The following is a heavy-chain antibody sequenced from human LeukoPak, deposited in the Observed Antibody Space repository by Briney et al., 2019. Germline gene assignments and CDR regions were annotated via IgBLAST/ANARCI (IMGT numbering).Heavy chain of an antibody. J-gene: IGHJ4*02. D-gene: IGHD2-2*01. CDR1: GFTFNNYA. Sequence: GGSLRLSCAASGFTFNNYAMTWVRQAPGKGLEWVSTISTSGDSTYYADSVKGRFTISRDDSKNTLYLQMNSLTAEDTALHYCARARYCSSTSCFLDYWGQGTLVTVSS. CDR3: ARARYCSSTSCFLDY. CDR2: ISTSGDST. V-gene: IGHV3-23*01.